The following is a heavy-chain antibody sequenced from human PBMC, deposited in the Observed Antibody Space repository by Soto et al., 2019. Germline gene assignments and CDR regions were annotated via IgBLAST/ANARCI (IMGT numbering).Heavy chain of an antibody. CDR2: IYLGGSI. V-gene: IGHV4-59*01. CDR3: ARWASRYHFEY. CDR1: GGSISSGY. J-gene: IGHJ4*02. D-gene: IGHD2-2*01. Sequence: SETLSLTCSVSGGSISSGYWTWIWHPPGKGLEWIGYIYLGGSINYNPSLKSRVIISVDTSKNQFSLKMSSVTAADTAVYYCARWASRYHFEYSGQGTRVTVPS.